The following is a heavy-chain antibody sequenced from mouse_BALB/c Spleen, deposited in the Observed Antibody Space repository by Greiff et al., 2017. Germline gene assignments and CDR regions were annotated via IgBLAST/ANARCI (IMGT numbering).Heavy chain of an antibody. V-gene: IGHV5-6-5*01. CDR1: GFTFSSYA. Sequence: EVNVVESGGGLVKPGGSLKLSCAASGFTFSSYAMSWVRQTPEKRLEWVASISSGGSTYYPDSVKGRFTISRDNARNILYLQMSSLRSEDTAMYYCARDDYDDYFDYWGQGTTLTVSS. CDR2: ISSGGST. CDR3: ARDDYDDYFDY. D-gene: IGHD2-4*01. J-gene: IGHJ2*01.